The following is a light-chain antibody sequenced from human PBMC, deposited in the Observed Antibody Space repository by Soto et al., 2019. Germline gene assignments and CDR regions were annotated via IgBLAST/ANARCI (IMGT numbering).Light chain of an antibody. CDR3: QQYDKLPPIFT. CDR1: QDISNY. Sequence: DIQMTQSPSSLSASVGDRVTITCQASQDISNYLNWYQQKPGKAPKLLIYDASNLETGVPSRFSGSGSGTDFTFTISSLQPEDIATYYCQQYDKLPPIFTFGPGTKVDI. J-gene: IGKJ3*01. V-gene: IGKV1-33*01. CDR2: DAS.